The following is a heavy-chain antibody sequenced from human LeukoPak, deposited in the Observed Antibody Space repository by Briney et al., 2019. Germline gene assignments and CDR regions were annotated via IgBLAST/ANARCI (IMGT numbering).Heavy chain of an antibody. J-gene: IGHJ4*02. D-gene: IGHD5-18*01. CDR2: IYYRSKWYN. CDR1: GDSVSCNSVA. Sequence: SQTLTLTCAISGDSVSCNSVAWNWIRQSPSRGLEWLGRIYYRSKWYNDYAVSVESRITINPDTTKNRFSLQLNSVTPEDTAVYYCARERGGNNYGYVFDYWGQGTLVIVS. V-gene: IGHV6-1*01. CDR3: ARERGGNNYGYVFDY.